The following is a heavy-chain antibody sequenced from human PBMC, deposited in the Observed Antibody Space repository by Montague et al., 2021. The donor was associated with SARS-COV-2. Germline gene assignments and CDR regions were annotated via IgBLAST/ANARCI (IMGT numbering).Heavy chain of an antibody. CDR3: ARGVGITIFGDLSLEGDYYYSMDV. Sequence: SLRLSCAASGFTFSSHWMHWVRQVPEKGLVWVSRIDKDGSSTNYVDSVKGRFTVSRDNAKNTLDLQMHSLRVEDTAVYFCARGVGITIFGDLSLEGDYYYSMDVWGQGTAVTVSS. CDR1: GFTFSSHW. V-gene: IGHV3-74*01. J-gene: IGHJ6*02. CDR2: IDKDGSST. D-gene: IGHD3-3*01.